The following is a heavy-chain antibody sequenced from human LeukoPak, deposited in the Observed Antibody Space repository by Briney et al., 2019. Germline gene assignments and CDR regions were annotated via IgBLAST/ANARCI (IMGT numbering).Heavy chain of an antibody. V-gene: IGHV1-2*02. CDR1: GYTFGGYY. CDR3: TRSSWDCSSGDCYSNMNFDY. CDR2: INPEKGDT. D-gene: IGHD2-21*01. J-gene: IGHJ4*02. Sequence: ASVKVSCKASGYTFGGYYIHWVRRAPGQGLEWLGWINPEKGDTKSAQRFRDRVIVTTDTSLTTAYMEVINLSSDDTAVYYCTRSSWDCSSGDCYSNMNFDYWGQGSLVTVSS.